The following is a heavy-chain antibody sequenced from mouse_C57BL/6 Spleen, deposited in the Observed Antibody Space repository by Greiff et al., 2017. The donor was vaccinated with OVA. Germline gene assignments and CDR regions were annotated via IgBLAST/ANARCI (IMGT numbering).Heavy chain of an antibody. CDR3: AAAYYSNLYYAMDY. Sequence: VQLQQSVAELVRPGASVKLSCTASGFNIKNTYMHWVKQRPGQGLEWIGMIHPNSGSTNYNEKFKSKATLTVDKSSSTAYMQLSSLTSEDSAVYYCAAAYYSNLYYAMDYWGQGTSVTVSS. J-gene: IGHJ4*01. CDR2: IHPNSGST. D-gene: IGHD2-5*01. CDR1: GFNIKNTY. V-gene: IGHV1-64*01.